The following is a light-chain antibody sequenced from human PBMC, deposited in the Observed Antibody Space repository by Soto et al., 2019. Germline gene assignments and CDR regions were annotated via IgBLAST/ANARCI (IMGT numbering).Light chain of an antibody. V-gene: IGLV2-14*03. CDR3: SSYTSSSTRV. CDR1: SSDVGAYDY. Sequence: QSALTQPASVSGSPGQSITSSCTGTSSDVGAYDYVSWYQQHPDKAPKLMIYEVSNRPSGVSNRFSGSKSVNTATLTISGLQADDEADYYCSSYTSSSTRVFGTGTKVT. CDR2: EVS. J-gene: IGLJ1*01.